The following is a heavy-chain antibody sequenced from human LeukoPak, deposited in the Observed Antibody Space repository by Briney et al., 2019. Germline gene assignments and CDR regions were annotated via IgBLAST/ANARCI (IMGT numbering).Heavy chain of an antibody. CDR3: ARESSLLTGYYYFDY. Sequence: PGGSLRLSCAASGFTFSSYWMSWVRQAPGKGLEWVANIKQDGSEKYYVDSVKGRFTISRDNAENSLYLQMNSLRAEDTAVYYCARESSLLTGYYYFDYWGQGTLVTVSS. V-gene: IGHV3-7*01. CDR1: GFTFSSYW. J-gene: IGHJ4*02. D-gene: IGHD3-9*01. CDR2: IKQDGSEK.